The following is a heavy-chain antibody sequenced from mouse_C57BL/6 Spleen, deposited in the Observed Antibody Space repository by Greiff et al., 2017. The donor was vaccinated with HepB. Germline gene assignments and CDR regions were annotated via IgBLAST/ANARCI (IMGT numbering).Heavy chain of an antibody. CDR1: GYSITSGYY. CDR2: ISYDGSN. J-gene: IGHJ3*01. V-gene: IGHV3-6*01. Sequence: VQLKQSGPGLVKPSQSLSLTCSVTGYSITSGYYWNWIRQFPGNKLEWMGYISYDGSNNYNPSLKNRISITRDTSKNQFFLKLNSVTTEDTATYYCAREYYYGSSYPPYWGQGTLVTVSA. D-gene: IGHD1-1*01. CDR3: AREYYYGSSYPPY.